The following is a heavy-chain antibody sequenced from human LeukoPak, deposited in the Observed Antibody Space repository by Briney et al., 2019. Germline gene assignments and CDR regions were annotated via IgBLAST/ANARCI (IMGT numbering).Heavy chain of an antibody. CDR3: ARDRGDDSGGAESFEY. CDR2: INSDGSST. V-gene: IGHV3-74*01. Sequence: GGSLRLSCAASGFTFSNYWMYWVRQAPGKGLVWVSRINSDGSSTTYADSVKGRFTISRDNAKNTLYLQMNSLRAEDTAVYYCARDRGDDSGGAESFEYWGQGTLVTVSS. CDR1: GFTFSNYW. D-gene: IGHD3-22*01. J-gene: IGHJ4*02.